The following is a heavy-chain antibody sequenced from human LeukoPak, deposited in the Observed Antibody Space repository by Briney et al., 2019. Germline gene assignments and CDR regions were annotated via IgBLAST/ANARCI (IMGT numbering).Heavy chain of an antibody. J-gene: IGHJ6*04. CDR2: ISSSTSYI. CDR1: GFTFSSYS. V-gene: IGHV3-21*01. CDR3: AREYCTNGVCSGLDV. Sequence: GGSLRLSCAASGFTFSSYSMNWVRQAPGKGLEWVSSISSSTSYIYYADSVKGRFTISRDNAKNSLYLQMNSLRAEDTAVYYCAREYCTNGVCSGLDVWGKGTTVTVSS. D-gene: IGHD2-8*01.